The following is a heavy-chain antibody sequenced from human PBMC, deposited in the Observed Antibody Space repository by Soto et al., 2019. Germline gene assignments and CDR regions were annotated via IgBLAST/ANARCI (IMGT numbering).Heavy chain of an antibody. CDR3: VRAGNSSWDNWFDP. CDR1: GGSISSGGYY. Sequence: QVQLQESGPGLVKPSQTLSLTCTVSGGSISSGGYYWSWIRQHPGKGLEWIGYIYYSGSTYYNPSLKSRVTISVDTSKNQFSLKLSSVTAADTAVYYCVRAGNSSWDNWFDPWGQGTLVTVSS. J-gene: IGHJ5*02. V-gene: IGHV4-31*03. D-gene: IGHD6-13*01. CDR2: IYYSGST.